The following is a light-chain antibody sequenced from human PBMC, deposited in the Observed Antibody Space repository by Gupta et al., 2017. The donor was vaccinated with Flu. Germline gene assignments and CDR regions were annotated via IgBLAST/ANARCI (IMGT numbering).Light chain of an antibody. J-gene: IGLJ1*01. CDR2: DVS. V-gene: IGLV2-14*03. Sequence: GTSSGVAYNFCSWHQPHPGEAPKLLIYDVSRRPSGISYRFSGSNFGSTASLTISGLQVEDEAVYFCSSYTSSTARVFGTGTEVTVL. CDR1: SSGVAYNF. CDR3: SSYTSSTARV.